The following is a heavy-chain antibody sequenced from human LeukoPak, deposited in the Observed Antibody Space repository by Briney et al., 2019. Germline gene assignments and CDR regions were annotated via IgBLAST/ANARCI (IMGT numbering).Heavy chain of an antibody. CDR1: GGSISSYY. J-gene: IGHJ3*02. D-gene: IGHD4-23*01. CDR3: ARPAPAVGAFDI. CDR2: IYYSGST. V-gene: IGHV4-59*01. Sequence: PSETLSLTCTVSGGSISSYYWSWIRQPPGKGLEWIGYIYYSGSTNYNPSLKSRATISVDTSKNQFSLKLSSVTAADTAVYYCARPAPAVGAFDIWGQGTMVTVSS.